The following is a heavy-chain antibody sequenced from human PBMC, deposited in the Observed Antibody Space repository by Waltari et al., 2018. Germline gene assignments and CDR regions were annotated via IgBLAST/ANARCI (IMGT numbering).Heavy chain of an antibody. J-gene: IGHJ4*02. CDR2: SYSGGNI. D-gene: IGHD4-17*01. V-gene: IGHV3-53*01. CDR1: GFSVSNNY. CDR3: AKDDYLSI. Sequence: EVPLVESGGGLIQPGGSLRLSCAASGFSVSNNYMTWVRQAPGRWLEWVSISYSGGNIYYADSVKGRFTIARDNSKNTVYLQMDSLRAEDTAVYYCAKDDYLSIWGQGTLVTVSS.